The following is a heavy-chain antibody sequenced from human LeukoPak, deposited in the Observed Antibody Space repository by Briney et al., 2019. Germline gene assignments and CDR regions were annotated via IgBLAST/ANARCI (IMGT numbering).Heavy chain of an antibody. V-gene: IGHV3-64*01. CDR2: ISSHGGSI. CDR3: ASSSDYSYYYLEV. CDR1: EFTFSSYA. Sequence: GGSLRLSCAASEFTFSSYAMHWVRQAPGKGLEYLSTISSHGGSIFYANSVKGRFTISRDNSKNTLFLQMGSLSAEDMAVYYCASSSDYSYYYLEVWGKGTTVTVSS. J-gene: IGHJ6*03.